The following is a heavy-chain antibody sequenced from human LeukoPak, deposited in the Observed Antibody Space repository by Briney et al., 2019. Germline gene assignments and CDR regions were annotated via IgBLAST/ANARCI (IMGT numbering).Heavy chain of an antibody. Sequence: ASVKVSCKVSGYTLTELSMHWVRQAPGKGLEWMGGFDPEDGETIYAQKFQGRVTMTTDTSTSTAYMELRSLGSDDTAVYYCARDYGDHTNWFDPWGQGTLVTVSS. CDR2: FDPEDGET. V-gene: IGHV1-24*01. CDR1: GYTLTELS. CDR3: ARDYGDHTNWFDP. J-gene: IGHJ5*02. D-gene: IGHD4-17*01.